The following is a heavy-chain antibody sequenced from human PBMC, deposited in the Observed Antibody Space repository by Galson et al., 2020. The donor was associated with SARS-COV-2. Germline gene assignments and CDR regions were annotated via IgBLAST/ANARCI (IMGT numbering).Heavy chain of an antibody. V-gene: IGHV3-53*01. D-gene: IGHD6-13*01. CDR1: GISVRSSY. Sequence: GASLKISCVVSGISVRSSYLNWVRQAPGKGLEWVSVFYPDGSTYYAGSVRGRFTISRDDSRNTLFLQMNALRADDTALYYCAQTYSFSSSWYSIDHWGQGTLVSVSS. J-gene: IGHJ4*02. CDR3: AQTYSFSSSWYSIDH. CDR2: FYPDGST.